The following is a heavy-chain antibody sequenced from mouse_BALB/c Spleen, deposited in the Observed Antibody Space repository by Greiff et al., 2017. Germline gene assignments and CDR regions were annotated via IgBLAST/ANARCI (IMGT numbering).Heavy chain of an antibody. J-gene: IGHJ4*01. V-gene: IGHV1-7*01. CDR3: ARWAYGNYAMDY. CDR2: INPSTGYT. Sequence: VHLVESGAELAKPGASVKMSCKASGYTFTSYWMHWVKQRPGQGLEWIGYINPSTGYTEYNQKFKDKATLTADKSSSTAYMQLSSLTSEDSAVYYCARWAYGNYAMDYWGQGTSVTVSS. D-gene: IGHD2-10*02. CDR1: GYTFTSYW.